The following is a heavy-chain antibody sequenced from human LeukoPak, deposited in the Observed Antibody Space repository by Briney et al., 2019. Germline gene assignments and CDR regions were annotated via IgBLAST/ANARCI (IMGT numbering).Heavy chain of an antibody. CDR3: ARRLAYYYYGMDV. D-gene: IGHD6-19*01. V-gene: IGHV4-34*01. CDR1: GGSFSGYY. J-gene: IGHJ6*02. Sequence: PSETLSLTCAVYGGSFSGYYWSWIRQPPGKGLEWIGEINHSGSTNYNPSLKSRVTISVDTSKNQFSLKLSSVTAADTAVYCCARRLAYYYYGMDVWGQGTTVTVSS. CDR2: INHSGST.